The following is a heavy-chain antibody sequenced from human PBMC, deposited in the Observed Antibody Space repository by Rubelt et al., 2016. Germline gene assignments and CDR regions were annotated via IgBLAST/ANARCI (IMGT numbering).Heavy chain of an antibody. J-gene: IGHJ4*02. CDR3: ARAGSSGPPPL. CDR1: GGSFSGYC. CDR2: INHSGST. Sequence: QAQLQQWGTGLLKPSETLSLTCAVHGGSFSGYCWSWIRQPPGKGLEWIGEINHSGSTNYNPSLKSRVTLSLDTSKSQFSLKLSAVTAADTGVYFCARAGSSGPPPLWGPGTLVTVSS. V-gene: IGHV4-34*01. D-gene: IGHD6-19*01.